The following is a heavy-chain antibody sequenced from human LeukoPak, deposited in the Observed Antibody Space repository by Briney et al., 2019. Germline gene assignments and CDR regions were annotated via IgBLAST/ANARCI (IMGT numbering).Heavy chain of an antibody. J-gene: IGHJ4*02. V-gene: IGHV4-34*01. CDR2: INHSGST. CDR1: GGSFSGYY. D-gene: IGHD3-10*01. CDR3: ARTTMVRGVILEN. Sequence: SETLSLTCAVYGGSFSGYYWSWIRQPPGKGLEWIGEINHSGSTNYNPSLKSRVTISVDTSKNQFSLKLSSVTAADTAVYYCARTTMVRGVILENWGQGTLVTVSS.